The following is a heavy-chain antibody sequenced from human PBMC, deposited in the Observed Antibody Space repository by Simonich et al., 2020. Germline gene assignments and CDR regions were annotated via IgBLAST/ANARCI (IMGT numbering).Heavy chain of an antibody. Sequence: EVQLLESGGGLVQPGGSLRLSCAAPGFPFSRYAMSWVRQAPGKGLGWVSAISGSGGSTYYADSVKGRFTISRDNSKNTLYLQMNSLRAEDTAVYYCAKRSGVSITGTFDYWGQGTLVTVSS. CDR2: ISGSGGST. D-gene: IGHD1-7*01. CDR3: AKRSGVSITGTFDY. V-gene: IGHV3-23*01. CDR1: GFPFSRYA. J-gene: IGHJ4*02.